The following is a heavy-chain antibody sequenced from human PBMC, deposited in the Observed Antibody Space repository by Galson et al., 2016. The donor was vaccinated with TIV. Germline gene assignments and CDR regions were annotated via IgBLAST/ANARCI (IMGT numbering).Heavy chain of an antibody. J-gene: IGHJ4*02. V-gene: IGHV5-51*03. CDR1: GYSFATFW. Sequence: QSGAEVKKPGESLKISCKASGYSFATFWVGWVRQMPGQGLEWMGVIYPADSETRYSPSFQGQVTISADKSINTAFVQGRSPKASETAMYYWSRAFWTGNYFFDFWGQGTLVTVSS. D-gene: IGHD3/OR15-3a*01. CDR2: IYPADSET. CDR3: SRAFWTGNYFFDF.